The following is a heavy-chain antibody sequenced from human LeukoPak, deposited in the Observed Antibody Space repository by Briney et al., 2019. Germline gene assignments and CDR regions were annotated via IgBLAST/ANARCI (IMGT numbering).Heavy chain of an antibody. Sequence: ASVKVSCKASGYTFTGYYMHWVRQAPGQGLEWMGWMNPNSGGTNYAQKFQGRVTMTRDTSISTAYMELSRLRSDDTAVYYCARVSRGVVVVPAAIPTYYFDYWGQGTLVTVSS. CDR1: GYTFTGYY. V-gene: IGHV1-2*02. CDR2: MNPNSGGT. J-gene: IGHJ4*02. CDR3: ARVSRGVVVVPAAIPTYYFDY. D-gene: IGHD2-2*01.